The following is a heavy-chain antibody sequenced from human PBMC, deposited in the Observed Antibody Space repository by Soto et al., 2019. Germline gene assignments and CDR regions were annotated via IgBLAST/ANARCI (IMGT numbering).Heavy chain of an antibody. Sequence: QLQLQESGPGLVKPSETLSLTCSVSGGSISSSSYYWGWIRQPPGKGLGWMGRIYYSGSTYYNPCLKGRVTISVDTSKNQFSLKLSSVTAADTAVYYCATLWGQDWGQGTLVTVSS. D-gene: IGHD3-10*01. CDR3: ATLWGQD. J-gene: IGHJ4*02. CDR1: GGSISSSSYY. V-gene: IGHV4-39*01. CDR2: IYYSGST.